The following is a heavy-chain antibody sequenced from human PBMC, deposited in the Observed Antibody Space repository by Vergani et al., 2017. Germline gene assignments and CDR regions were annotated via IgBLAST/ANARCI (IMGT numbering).Heavy chain of an antibody. D-gene: IGHD3-10*01. CDR1: GDSISRSHYY. V-gene: IGHV4-39*02. CDR3: ARPVGPSAIADGYHV. CDR2: ISSSGSP. J-gene: IGHJ3*01. Sequence: QLQLQESSPGLVKPSETLSLSCRVSGDSISRSHYYWGFIRQPPGKDLEWIGSISSSGSPYSNPTLKSRLAFSVDTSKNLFSLRLKSVTATDTGMYYCARPVGPSAIADGYHVWGQGTMVTVS.